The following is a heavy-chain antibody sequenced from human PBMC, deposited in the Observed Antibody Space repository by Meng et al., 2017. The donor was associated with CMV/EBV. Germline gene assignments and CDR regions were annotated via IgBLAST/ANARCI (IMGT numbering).Heavy chain of an antibody. D-gene: IGHD2-2*01. CDR2: IYSGGST. V-gene: IGHV3-66*02. CDR3: ARAEGEYQLQPYYYGMDV. J-gene: IGHJ6*02. CDR1: GFTVSSNY. Sequence: GASLKISCAASGFTVSSNYMSWVRQAPGKGLEWVSVIYSGGSTYYADSVKGRFTISRDNSKNTLYLQMNSLRAEDTAVYYCARAEGEYQLQPYYYGMDVWGQGTTVTVSS.